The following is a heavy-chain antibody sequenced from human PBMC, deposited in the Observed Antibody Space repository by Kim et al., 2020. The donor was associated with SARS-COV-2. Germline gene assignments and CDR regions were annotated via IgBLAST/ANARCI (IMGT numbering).Heavy chain of an antibody. J-gene: IGHJ4*02. CDR3: ARDMSGRYTVDY. V-gene: IGHV3-30*03. D-gene: IGHD6-19*01. Sequence: CYADSVKGRFSVSRDNSKNTVYLQMNSLRPEDTAVYYCARDMSGRYTVDYWGLGTLVTVSS.